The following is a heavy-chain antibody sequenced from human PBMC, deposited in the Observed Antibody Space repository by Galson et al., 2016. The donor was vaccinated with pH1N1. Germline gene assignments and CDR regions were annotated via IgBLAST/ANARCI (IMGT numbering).Heavy chain of an antibody. V-gene: IGHV3-33*01. D-gene: IGHD5-12*01. Sequence: SLRLSCATSGFTSQKYGIRWVRQAPGKGLEWVAVIWDNGRNTNYADSVKGRFTISRDKTQSTVYLQMNSLRTEDTAVYYCARDSEYSGHEGFHWAQGTLVIVSS. CDR2: IWDNGRNT. J-gene: IGHJ4*02. CDR1: GFTSQKYG. CDR3: ARDSEYSGHEGFH.